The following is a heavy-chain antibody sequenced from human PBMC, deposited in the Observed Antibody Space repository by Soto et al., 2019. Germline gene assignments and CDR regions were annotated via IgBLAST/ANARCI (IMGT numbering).Heavy chain of an antibody. V-gene: IGHV3-23*01. CDR1: GFTFSSYA. Sequence: GGSLRLSCAASGFTFSSYAMSWVRQAPGKGLEWVSAISGSGGSTYYADSVKGRFTISRDNSKNPLYLQMNSRRAEDTAVYCCAKATIFGVVIIHDAFDIWGQGTMVTVSS. CDR3: AKATIFGVVIIHDAFDI. J-gene: IGHJ3*02. D-gene: IGHD3-3*01. CDR2: ISGSGGST.